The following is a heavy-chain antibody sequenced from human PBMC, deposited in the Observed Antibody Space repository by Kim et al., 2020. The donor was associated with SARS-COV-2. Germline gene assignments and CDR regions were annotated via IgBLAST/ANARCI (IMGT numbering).Heavy chain of an antibody. CDR3: ARTKGDWYFDL. Sequence: GGSLRLSCAASGFTFSSYEMNWVRQAPGKGLEWVSYISSSGSTIYYADSVKGRFTISRDNAKNSLYLQMNSLRAEDTAVYYCARTKGDWYFDLWGRGTLVTVSS. CDR2: ISSSGSTI. D-gene: IGHD2-8*01. J-gene: IGHJ2*01. V-gene: IGHV3-48*03. CDR1: GFTFSSYE.